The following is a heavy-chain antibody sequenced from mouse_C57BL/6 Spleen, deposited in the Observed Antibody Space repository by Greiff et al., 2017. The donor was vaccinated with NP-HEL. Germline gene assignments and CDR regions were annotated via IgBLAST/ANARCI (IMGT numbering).Heavy chain of an antibody. J-gene: IGHJ4*01. D-gene: IGHD1-3*01. CDR2: ISSGSSTI. CDR1: GFTFSDYG. Sequence: EVQRVESGGGLVKPGGSLKLSCAASGFTFSDYGMHWVRQAPEKGLEWVAYISSGSSTIYYADTVKGRFTISRDNAKNTLFLQMTSLRSEDTAMYYCARSLNVYAMDYWGQGTSVTVSS. V-gene: IGHV5-17*01. CDR3: ARSLNVYAMDY.